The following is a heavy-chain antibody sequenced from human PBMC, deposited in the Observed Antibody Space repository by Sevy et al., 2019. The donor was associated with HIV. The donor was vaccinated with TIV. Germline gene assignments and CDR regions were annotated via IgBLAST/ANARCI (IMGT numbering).Heavy chain of an antibody. CDR2: ISSSSSYI. Sequence: GGSLRLSCAASGFTFSSYSMNWVRQAPGKGLEWVSSISSSSSYIYYADSVKGRFTISRDNAKNSLYLKMNSLRAEDTAVYYCARHQGSVVVTAILVGGYYYYGMDVWGQGTTVTVSS. CDR1: GFTFSSYS. J-gene: IGHJ6*02. D-gene: IGHD2-21*02. V-gene: IGHV3-21*01. CDR3: ARHQGSVVVTAILVGGYYYYGMDV.